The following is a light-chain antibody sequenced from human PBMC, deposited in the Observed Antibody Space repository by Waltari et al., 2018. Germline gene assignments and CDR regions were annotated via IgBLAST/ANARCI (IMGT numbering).Light chain of an antibody. Sequence: DIQLTQSPSFLSASVGDRVTITCRASQGISSYLAWYQQKPGKAPKLLIYDASTLQSGVPSRFSGSGSGTEFTLTISSLQPEDFATYYCQQLNNYPFTFGPGTTVDI. V-gene: IGKV1-9*01. CDR2: DAS. CDR1: QGISSY. J-gene: IGKJ3*01. CDR3: QQLNNYPFT.